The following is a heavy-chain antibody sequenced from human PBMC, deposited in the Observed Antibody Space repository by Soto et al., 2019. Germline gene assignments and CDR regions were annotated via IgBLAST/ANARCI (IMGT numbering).Heavy chain of an antibody. D-gene: IGHD5-12*01. V-gene: IGHV4-59*12. CDR2: IYYSGST. J-gene: IGHJ5*02. CDR3: ARDTVATISYPRFDP. Sequence: SETLSLTCTVSGGSISSYYWSWIRQPPGKGLEWIGYIYYSGSTNYNPSLKSRVTISVDTSKNQFSLKLSSVTAADTAVYYCARDTVATISYPRFDPWGQGTLVTVSS. CDR1: GGSISSYY.